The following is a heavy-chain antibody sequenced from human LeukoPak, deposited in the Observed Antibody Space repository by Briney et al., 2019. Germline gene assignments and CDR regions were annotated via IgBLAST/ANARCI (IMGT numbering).Heavy chain of an antibody. CDR3: ATGYYGPFAT. D-gene: IGHD1-26*01. CDR1: GASLSSYY. Sequence: SETLSLTCSVSGASLSSYYWDWLRQTPGKGLEWIGYISDTGKTESNPSLRSRVSISLDTSKKHFSLRLRSVTAADSAVYYCATGYYGPFATWGPGILVTVSS. V-gene: IGHV4-59*01. CDR2: ISDTGKT. J-gene: IGHJ5*02.